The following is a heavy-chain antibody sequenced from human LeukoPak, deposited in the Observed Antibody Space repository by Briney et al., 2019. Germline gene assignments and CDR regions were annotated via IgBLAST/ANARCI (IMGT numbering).Heavy chain of an antibody. D-gene: IGHD5-12*01. V-gene: IGHV1-58*01. J-gene: IGHJ3*02. CDR3: ARESRYVSGYGHSDNAFDI. CDR2: IVVGSGNT. CDR1: GFTFINSA. Sequence: SVKVSCKASGFTFINSAVQWVRQARGQRLEWIGWIVVGSGNTSYAQKFQGRVTMTRDTSTSTVYMELSSLRSEDTAVYHCARESRYVSGYGHSDNAFDIWGQGTMVTVSS.